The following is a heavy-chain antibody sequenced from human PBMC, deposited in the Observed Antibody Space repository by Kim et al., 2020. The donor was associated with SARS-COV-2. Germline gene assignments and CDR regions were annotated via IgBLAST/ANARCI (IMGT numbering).Heavy chain of an antibody. V-gene: IGHV1-69*04. CDR3: ARCQARTAMVTLNYYYGMDV. CDR2: IIPILGIA. J-gene: IGHJ6*02. D-gene: IGHD5-18*01. Sequence: SVKVSCKASGGTFSSYAISWVRQAPGQGLEWMGRIIPILGIANYAQKFQGRVTITADKSTSTAYMELSSLRSEDTAVYYCARCQARTAMVTLNYYYGMDVWGQGTTVTVSS. CDR1: GGTFSSYA.